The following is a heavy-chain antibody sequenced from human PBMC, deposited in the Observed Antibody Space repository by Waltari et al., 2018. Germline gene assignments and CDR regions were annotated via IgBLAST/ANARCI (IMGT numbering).Heavy chain of an antibody. CDR3: ARGGRSNQYFDY. D-gene: IGHD1-26*01. Sequence: QVQLQESGPGLVKPSETLSLTCTVSGYSISSGYYWGWIRQPPGKGLEWIGSIYHSGSTYYNPSLKSRVTISVDTSKNQFSLKLSSVTAADTAVYYCARGGRSNQYFDYWGQGTLVTVSS. CDR1: GYSISSGYY. CDR2: IYHSGST. J-gene: IGHJ4*02. V-gene: IGHV4-38-2*02.